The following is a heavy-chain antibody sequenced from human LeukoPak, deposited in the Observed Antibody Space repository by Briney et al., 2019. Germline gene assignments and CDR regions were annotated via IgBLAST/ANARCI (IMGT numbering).Heavy chain of an antibody. CDR3: ARDRGYGYGRYYFDY. CDR2: INPNSGGT. V-gene: IGHV1-2*06. J-gene: IGHJ4*02. CDR1: GYTFTGYY. D-gene: IGHD5-18*01. Sequence: ASVKVSCKASGYTFTGYYMHWVRQAPGQGLEWMGRINPNSGGTNYAQKFQGRVTMTRDTSISTAYMELSRLRSDDTAVYYCARDRGYGYGRYYFDYWGQGTLVTVSS.